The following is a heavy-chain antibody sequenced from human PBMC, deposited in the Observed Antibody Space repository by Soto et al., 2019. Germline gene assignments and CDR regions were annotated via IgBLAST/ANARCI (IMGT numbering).Heavy chain of an antibody. D-gene: IGHD2-2*01. CDR3: ARGDVVVPAASWFDP. V-gene: IGHV4-59*01. Sequence: SETLSLTCTVSGGSISSYCWSWIRQPPGKGLEWIGYIHYSGSTNYNPSLKSRVTISVDTSKNQFSLKLSSVTAADTAVYYCARGDVVVPAASWFDPWGQGTLVTVSS. CDR2: IHYSGST. CDR1: GGSISSYC. J-gene: IGHJ5*02.